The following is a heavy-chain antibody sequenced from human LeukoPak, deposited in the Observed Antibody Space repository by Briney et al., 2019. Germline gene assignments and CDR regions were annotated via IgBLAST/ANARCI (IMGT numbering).Heavy chain of an antibody. CDR2: VSVHGGTT. CDR3: AKELHGSGNYAFDY. CDR1: GFTFSSCA. J-gene: IGHJ4*02. D-gene: IGHD3-10*01. Sequence: GGSLRLSCAASGFTFSSCALSWVRQAPGKGLEGVSTVSVHGGTTYYADSVKGRFTISRDNSKNTLYLQMNSLRAEDTAVYFCAKELHGSGNYAFDYWGQGTLVTVSS. V-gene: IGHV3-23*01.